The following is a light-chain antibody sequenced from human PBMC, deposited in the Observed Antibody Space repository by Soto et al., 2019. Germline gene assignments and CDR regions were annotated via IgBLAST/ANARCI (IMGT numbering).Light chain of an antibody. CDR3: SSHRRVITYV. CDR1: SSDVGGYNY. Sequence: QSVLTQPPSASWSPGQSVAISCTGTSSDVGGYNYVSWYQQHPGKAPKLMIYEVNKRPSGVSDRFYGSRSGNTASLTITGLKSAEQADYYCSSHRRVITYVLGTGTKGTVL. V-gene: IGLV2-8*01. J-gene: IGLJ1*01. CDR2: EVN.